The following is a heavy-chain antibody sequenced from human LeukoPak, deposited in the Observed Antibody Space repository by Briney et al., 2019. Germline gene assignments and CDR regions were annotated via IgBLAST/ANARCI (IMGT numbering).Heavy chain of an antibody. V-gene: IGHV1-18*01. D-gene: IGHD3-3*01. CDR1: GYTFTSYG. CDR3: ARDLHYDFWSGYYLGEYYYYGMDV. J-gene: IGHJ6*02. CDR2: ISAYNGHT. Sequence: ASVKVSCKASGYTFTSYGISWVRQAPGQGLEWMGWISAYNGHTNYAQKLQGRVTMTTDTSTSTAYMELRSLRSDDTAVYYCARDLHYDFWSGYYLGEYYYYGMDVWGQGTTVTVSS.